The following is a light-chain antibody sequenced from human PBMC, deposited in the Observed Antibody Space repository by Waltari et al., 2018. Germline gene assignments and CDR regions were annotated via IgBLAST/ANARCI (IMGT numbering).Light chain of an antibody. Sequence: QSVLTQPLSASGAPGQRVTISCSASSSTVGGNPVSWYQQLPGTAPKLLIRNNNRRPSGVPKRFSGSKSGTSASLAISGLQSEDEAYYYCASWDDTLNGPVFGGGTKLTVL. V-gene: IGLV1-44*01. CDR3: ASWDDTLNGPV. J-gene: IGLJ3*02. CDR1: SSTVGGNP. CDR2: NNN.